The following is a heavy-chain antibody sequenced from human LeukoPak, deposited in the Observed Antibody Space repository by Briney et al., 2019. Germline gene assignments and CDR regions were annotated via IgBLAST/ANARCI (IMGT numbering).Heavy chain of an antibody. D-gene: IGHD6-13*01. Sequence: ASVKVSCKASGYAFTSYDINWVRQATGQGLEWMGWMNPNSGNTGYAQKFQGRVTMTRNTSISTAYMELSSLRSEDTAVYYCASVVYGSSWFGSTGFDYWGQGTLVTVSS. CDR1: GYAFTSYD. CDR2: MNPNSGNT. V-gene: IGHV1-8*01. CDR3: ASVVYGSSWFGSTGFDY. J-gene: IGHJ4*02.